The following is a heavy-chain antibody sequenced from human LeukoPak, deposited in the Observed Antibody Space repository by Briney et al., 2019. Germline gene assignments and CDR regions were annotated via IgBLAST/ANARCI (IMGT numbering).Heavy chain of an antibody. V-gene: IGHV1-2*02. CDR3: ARDMGTAMVLDY. D-gene: IGHD5-18*01. J-gene: IGHJ4*02. CDR2: INPNSGGT. CDR1: GYTFTGYY. Sequence: ASVKVSCKASGYTFTGYYMHWVRQAPGQGLEWMGWINPNSGGTNYAQKFQGRVTMTRDTSISTACMELSRLRSDDTAVYYCARDMGTAMVLDYWGQGTLVTVSS.